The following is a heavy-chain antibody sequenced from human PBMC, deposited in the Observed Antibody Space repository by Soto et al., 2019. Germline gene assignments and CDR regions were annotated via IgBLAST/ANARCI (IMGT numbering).Heavy chain of an antibody. CDR2: ISSSSSYI. Sequence: PGGSLRLSCAASGFTVSSYSMNWVRQAPGKGLEWVSSISSSSSYIYYADSVKGRFTISRDNAKKSLYLQMNSLRAEDTAVYYCARERQTGTSQLGSIYWGQGTLVTVSS. CDR1: GFTVSSYS. V-gene: IGHV3-21*01. CDR3: ARERQTGTSQLGSIY. D-gene: IGHD1-1*01. J-gene: IGHJ4*02.